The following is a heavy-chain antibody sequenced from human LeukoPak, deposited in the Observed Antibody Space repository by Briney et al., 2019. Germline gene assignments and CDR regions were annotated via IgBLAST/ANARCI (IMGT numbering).Heavy chain of an antibody. CDR1: GFPFSSWP. CDR2: ISHDGSQA. Sequence: GRSLRLSCAASGFPFSSWPMHWVRDVPGKGLEWMTTISHDGSQAYYADSVKGRLTISRDNSKNTFFLQMNNLRVEDTGVYYCTTIHYWGQGTLITVSS. V-gene: IGHV3-30*01. CDR3: TTIHY. J-gene: IGHJ4*02.